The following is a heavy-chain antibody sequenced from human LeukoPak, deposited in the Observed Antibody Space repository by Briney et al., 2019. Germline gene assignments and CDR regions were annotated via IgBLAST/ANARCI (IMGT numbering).Heavy chain of an antibody. CDR3: ARVGCSSTSCYTPYYFDY. J-gene: IGHJ4*02. D-gene: IGHD2-2*02. CDR1: GFTLSRYE. V-gene: IGHV3-48*03. CDR2: ISSSGSTI. Sequence: GGALRLSCAASGFTLSRYEMNWGRPAPGKGLGWVLYISSSGSTIYYADSVKGRFTISRDNAKNSLYLQMNSLRAEDTAVYYCARVGCSSTSCYTPYYFDYWGQGTLVTVSS.